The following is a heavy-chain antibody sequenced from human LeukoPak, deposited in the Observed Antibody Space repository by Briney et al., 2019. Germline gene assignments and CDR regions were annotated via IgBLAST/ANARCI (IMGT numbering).Heavy chain of an antibody. J-gene: IGHJ4*02. V-gene: IGHV1-18*01. D-gene: IGHD2-15*01. Sequence: ASVKVSCKASGYTFTSYGISWVRQAPGQGLEWMGWISAYNGNTNYAQKLQGRVTMTTDTSKSTAYMELRSLRSDDTAVYYCPRGVVVVVSATPSYYFDYWGQGTLVTVSS. CDR3: PRGVVVVVSATPSYYFDY. CDR2: ISAYNGNT. CDR1: GYTFTSYG.